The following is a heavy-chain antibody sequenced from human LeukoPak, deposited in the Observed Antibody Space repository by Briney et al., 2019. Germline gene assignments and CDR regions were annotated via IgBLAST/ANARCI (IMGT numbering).Heavy chain of an antibody. J-gene: IGHJ4*02. CDR1: GFSFSAYW. CDR2: INPAGSET. Sequence: GGSLRLSCAASGFSFSAYWMTWVRQAPGTGLEWVANINPAGSETYYVDPVGGRFSISRDNAKNLVYLQMNSLRAEDTAVYHCARFGYVAAVDVWGQGTPVTVSS. V-gene: IGHV3-7*01. CDR3: ARFGYVAAVDV. D-gene: IGHD2-15*01.